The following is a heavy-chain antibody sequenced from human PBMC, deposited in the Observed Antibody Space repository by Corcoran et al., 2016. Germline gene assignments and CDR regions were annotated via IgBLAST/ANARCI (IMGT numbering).Heavy chain of an antibody. CDR1: GFTFSSYG. V-gene: IGHV3-30*18. D-gene: IGHD3-10*01. CDR3: AKVTYGLGTDWVY. J-gene: IGHJ4*02. CDR2: ISYDGSNK. Sequence: QVQLVESGGGVVQPGRSLRLSCAASGFTFSSYGMHWVRQAPGKGLEWVAVISYDGSNKYYADSVKGRFTISRDNSKNTLYLQMNSLRAEDTAVYYCAKVTYGLGTDWVYWGQGTLVTVSS.